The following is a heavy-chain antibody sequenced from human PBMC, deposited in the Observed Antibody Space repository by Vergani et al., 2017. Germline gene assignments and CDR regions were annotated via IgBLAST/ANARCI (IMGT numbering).Heavy chain of an antibody. V-gene: IGHV3-9*01. J-gene: IGHJ6*02. Sequence: EVQLLESGGGLVQPGRSLRLSCAASGFTFDDYAMHWVRQAPGKGLEWVSGISWNSGSIGYADSVKGRFTISRDNAKNSLYLQMNSLRAEDTALYYCAKDIVGIEAARWYGMDVWGQGTTVTVSS. CDR1: GFTFDDYA. CDR3: AKDIVGIEAARWYGMDV. D-gene: IGHD6-6*01. CDR2: ISWNSGSI.